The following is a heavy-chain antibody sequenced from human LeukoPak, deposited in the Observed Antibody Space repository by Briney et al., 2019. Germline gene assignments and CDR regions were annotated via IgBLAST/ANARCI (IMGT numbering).Heavy chain of an antibody. CDR2: IWYDGSQK. CDR3: ARYGSGKNFDY. J-gene: IGHJ4*02. D-gene: IGHD3-10*01. Sequence: GGSLRLSWEPAGFTFSNYGIHWVRQAPGKGLEWVAVIWYDGSQKYYADSVKGRFTISRDNSKNTLFLQMNSLRAEDTAVYYCARYGSGKNFDYWGQGTLVTVSS. V-gene: IGHV3-33*08. CDR1: GFTFSNYG.